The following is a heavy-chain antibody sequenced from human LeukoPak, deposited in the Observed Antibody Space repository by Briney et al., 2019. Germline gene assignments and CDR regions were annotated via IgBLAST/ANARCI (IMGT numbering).Heavy chain of an antibody. CDR1: GFTFSDYY. J-gene: IGHJ6*03. CDR3: ARSGSHYYYYYMDV. Sequence: PGGSLRLSCAASGFTFSDYYMSWIRQAPGKGLEWVSYISSSDSTIYYADSVKGRFTISRDNAKNSLYLQMNSLRAEDTAVYYCARSGSHYYYYYMDVWGKGTTVTVSS. D-gene: IGHD1-26*01. CDR2: ISSSDSTI. V-gene: IGHV3-11*04.